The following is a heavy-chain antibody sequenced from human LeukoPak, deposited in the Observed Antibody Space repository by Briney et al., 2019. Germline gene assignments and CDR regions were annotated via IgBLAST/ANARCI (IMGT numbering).Heavy chain of an antibody. D-gene: IGHD3-3*01. CDR1: GYSISSCYY. J-gene: IGHJ3*02. Sequence: KPSETLSLTCAVSGYSISSCYYWGWIRQPPGKGLEWIGSIYHSGSTHSNPSLKSRVTISVDTSKNQFSLKLSSVTAADTAVYYCARHEYDFWSGRTGAFDIWGQGTMVTVSS. V-gene: IGHV4-38-2*01. CDR3: ARHEYDFWSGRTGAFDI. CDR2: IYHSGST.